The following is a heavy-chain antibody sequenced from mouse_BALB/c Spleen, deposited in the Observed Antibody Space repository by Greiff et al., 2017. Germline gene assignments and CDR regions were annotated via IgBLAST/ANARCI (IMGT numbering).Heavy chain of an antibody. Sequence: EVKLMESGGGLVKPGGSLKLSCAASGFTFSDYYMYWVRQTPEKRLEWVATISDGGSYTYYPDSVKGRFTISRDNAKNNLYLQMSSLKSEDTAMYYCAREGGYGTDYWGQGTTLTVSS. CDR1: GFTFSDYY. V-gene: IGHV5-4*02. CDR3: AREGGYGTDY. J-gene: IGHJ2*01. CDR2: ISDGGSYT. D-gene: IGHD2-2*01.